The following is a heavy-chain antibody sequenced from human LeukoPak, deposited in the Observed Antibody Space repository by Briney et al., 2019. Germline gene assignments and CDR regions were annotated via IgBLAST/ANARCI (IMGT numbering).Heavy chain of an antibody. CDR2: INAGNGNT. J-gene: IGHJ4*02. V-gene: IGHV1-3*01. CDR3: ARGPPNWGYDY. D-gene: IGHD7-27*01. Sequence: AAVKVSCTGSGYTFTSYAMHWGRQAPGQRLEWMGWINAGNGNTKYSQKFQGRVTITRDTSASTAYMELSSLRSEDTAVYYCARGPPNWGYDYWGPGTLVTVSS. CDR1: GYTFTSYA.